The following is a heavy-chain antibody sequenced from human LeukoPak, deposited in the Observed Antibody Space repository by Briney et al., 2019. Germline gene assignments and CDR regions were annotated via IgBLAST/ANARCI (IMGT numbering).Heavy chain of an antibody. J-gene: IGHJ4*02. V-gene: IGHV4-4*07. CDR1: GGSISSYY. Sequence: SETLSLTCTVSGGSISSYYWSWVRQPAGKGLEWIGRIYTSGSTNYNPSLKSRVPMSVDTSKNQFSLKLSSVTAADTAVYYCASGAPFETYFEYWGQGTLVTVSS. CDR3: ASGAPFETYFEY. CDR2: IYTSGST. D-gene: IGHD3-10*01.